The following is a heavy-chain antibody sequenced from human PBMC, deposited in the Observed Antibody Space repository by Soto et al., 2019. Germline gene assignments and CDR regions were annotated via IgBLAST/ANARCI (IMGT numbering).Heavy chain of an antibody. J-gene: IGHJ4*02. Sequence: GGSLRLSCAASGFTFSSYAMSWVRQAPGKGLEWVSAISGSGGLTYYADSVKGRFTISRDESRNTLYLQLNSLSAEDTAVFYCAKGQSSSTWYLFDYWGQGTLVTVSS. CDR3: AKGQSSSTWYLFDY. D-gene: IGHD6-13*01. CDR2: ISGSGGLT. V-gene: IGHV3-23*01. CDR1: GFTFSSYA.